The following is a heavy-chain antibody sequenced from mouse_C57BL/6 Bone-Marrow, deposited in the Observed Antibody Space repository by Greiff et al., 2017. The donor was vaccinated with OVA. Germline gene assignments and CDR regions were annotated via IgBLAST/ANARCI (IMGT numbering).Heavy chain of an antibody. CDR3: ARTTTVVAEGYFDV. CDR2: IYPGDGDT. Sequence: QLQQSGAELVKPGASVKISCKASGYAFSSYWMNWVKQRPGKGLEWIGQIYPGDGDTNYNGKFKGKATLTADKSSSTAYMQLSSLTSEDSAVYFCARTTTVVAEGYFDVWGTGTTVTVSS. D-gene: IGHD1-1*01. V-gene: IGHV1-80*01. CDR1: GYAFSSYW. J-gene: IGHJ1*03.